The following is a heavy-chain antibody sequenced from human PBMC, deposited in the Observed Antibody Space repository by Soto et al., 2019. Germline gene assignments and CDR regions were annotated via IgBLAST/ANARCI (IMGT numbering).Heavy chain of an antibody. CDR2: FIPIFGTA. CDR1: GGTFSSYA. V-gene: IGHV1-69*01. J-gene: IGHJ6*02. CDR3: ARAKRRGTIFGVVIIPYYGMDV. Sequence: QVQLVQSGAEVKKPGSSVKVSCKASGGTFSSYAISWVRQAPGQGLEWMGGFIPIFGTANYAQKFQGRVTITADESTSTAYMELSSLRSEDTAVYYCARAKRRGTIFGVVIIPYYGMDVWGQGTTVTVSS. D-gene: IGHD3-3*01.